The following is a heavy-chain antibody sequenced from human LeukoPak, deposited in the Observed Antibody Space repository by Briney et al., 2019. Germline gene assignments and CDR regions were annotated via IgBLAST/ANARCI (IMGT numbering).Heavy chain of an antibody. J-gene: IGHJ4*02. CDR3: ARDLPPYYFDY. V-gene: IGHV1-69*04. CDR2: IIPILGIA. CDR1: GGIFSSYA. Sequence: SARVSCKASGGIFSSYAISWVRQAPGQGLEWMGRIIPILGIANYAQKFQGRVTITADKSTSTAYMDLSSLRSEDTAVYYCARDLPPYYFDYWGQGTLVTGSP.